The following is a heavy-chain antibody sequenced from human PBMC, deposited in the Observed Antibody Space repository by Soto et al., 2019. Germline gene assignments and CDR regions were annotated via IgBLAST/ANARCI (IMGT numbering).Heavy chain of an antibody. CDR2: TYGGGST. CDR3: ARGGGLRFDY. D-gene: IGHD3-10*01. V-gene: IGHV3-53*02. CDR1: GFSVSSNY. Sequence: EVQLVETGGGLMQPGGSLRLSCAASGFSVSSNYISWVRQGPGKGLEWVSSTYGGGSTYYADSVKGRFTISRDNYKNTLALQMNSLRDEDTAVYFCARGGGLRFDYWGQGILVIVSS. J-gene: IGHJ4*02.